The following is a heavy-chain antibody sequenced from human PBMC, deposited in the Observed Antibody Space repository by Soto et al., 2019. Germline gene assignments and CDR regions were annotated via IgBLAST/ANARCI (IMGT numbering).Heavy chain of an antibody. D-gene: IGHD6-13*01. CDR3: ARDQGRATADGPLGNGLDV. CDR2: IWLDASHE. CDR1: GFSFSDYG. J-gene: IGHJ6*02. V-gene: IGHV3-33*01. Sequence: QVHLVESGGGVVQPGTSLRLSCAASGFSFSDYGMHWVRQAPGKGLEWLTIIWLDASHEYYADSVKGRFTISRDNSNNTLYLQLNSLTADDTAVYFCARDQGRATADGPLGNGLDVWGQGTAVTVSS.